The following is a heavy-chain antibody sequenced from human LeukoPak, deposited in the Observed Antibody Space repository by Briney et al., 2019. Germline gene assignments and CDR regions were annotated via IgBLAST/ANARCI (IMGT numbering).Heavy chain of an antibody. CDR1: GGSISSGGYS. D-gene: IGHD3-22*01. V-gene: IGHV4-30-2*01. Sequence: SETLSLTCAVSGGSISSGGYSWSWIREPPGKGLEWIGYIYHSGSTYYNPSLKSRVTISVDRSKTQFSLKLSSVTAADTAVYCCARGPGWLSHPPYFDYWGQGTLVTVSS. CDR3: ARGPGWLSHPPYFDY. CDR2: IYHSGST. J-gene: IGHJ4*02.